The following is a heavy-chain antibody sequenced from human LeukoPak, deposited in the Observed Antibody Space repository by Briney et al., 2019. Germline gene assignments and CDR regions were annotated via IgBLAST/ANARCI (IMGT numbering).Heavy chain of an antibody. D-gene: IGHD3-9*01. J-gene: IGHJ4*02. V-gene: IGHV4-30-4*01. Sequence: PSETLSLTCTVSGGSISSRDYYWSWIRQPPGKGLEWIGYISYSGSTHYNPSLKSRVTISVDTPKNQFSLKLSSVTAADTAVYYCTRHSAILTGYPFDYWGQGTLVIVSS. CDR1: GGSISSRDYY. CDR3: TRHSAILTGYPFDY. CDR2: ISYSGST.